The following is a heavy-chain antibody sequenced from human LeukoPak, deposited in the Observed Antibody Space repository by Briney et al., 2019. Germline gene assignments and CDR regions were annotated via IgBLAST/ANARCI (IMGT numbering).Heavy chain of an antibody. Sequence: SETLSLTCIVSGGCISNYYCSWIRQPPGKGLEWIGHIYHSGSTNYNPSLKSRVTISVDTSKNQFSLKLSSVTAADTAVYYCARVRGSFHQHFDYWGQGTLVTVSS. CDR3: ARVRGSFHQHFDY. V-gene: IGHV4-59*01. CDR1: GGCISNYY. CDR2: IYHSGST. J-gene: IGHJ4*02. D-gene: IGHD1-26*01.